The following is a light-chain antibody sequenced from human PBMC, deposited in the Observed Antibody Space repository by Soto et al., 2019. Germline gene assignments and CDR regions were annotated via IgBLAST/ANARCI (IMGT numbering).Light chain of an antibody. V-gene: IGKV3-20*01. CDR2: GVS. CDR3: QQYDTLYT. J-gene: IGKJ2*01. CDR1: QTVTSGY. Sequence: EIVLTQSPDTLSLSPGERATLSCRASQTVTSGYLAWYQQKPGQAPRLLMYGVSTGATGIPDRFSGSGSGTDFTLTISSLQPDDFATYYCQQYDTLYTFGQGTKLEIK.